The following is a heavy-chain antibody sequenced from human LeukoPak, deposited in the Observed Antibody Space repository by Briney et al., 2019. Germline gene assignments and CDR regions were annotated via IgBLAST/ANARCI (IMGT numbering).Heavy chain of an antibody. CDR3: ARKRDSSGYYLDY. Sequence: GESLKISCKGSGYSFTSYWIGWVRQMPGKGLEWMGIIYPGDSDTRYSPSFQGQVTISAHKSISTAYLQWSSLKASDTAMYYCARKRDSSGYYLDYWGQGTLVTVSS. CDR2: IYPGDSDT. J-gene: IGHJ4*02. CDR1: GYSFTSYW. V-gene: IGHV5-51*01. D-gene: IGHD3-22*01.